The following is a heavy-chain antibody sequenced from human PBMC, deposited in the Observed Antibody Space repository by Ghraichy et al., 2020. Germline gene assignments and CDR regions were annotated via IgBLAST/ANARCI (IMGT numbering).Heavy chain of an antibody. V-gene: IGHV3-9*01. CDR3: AKGDDILTGDGPFDY. J-gene: IGHJ4*02. D-gene: IGHD3-9*01. CDR2: ISWNSGSI. CDR1: GFTFDDYA. Sequence: GGSLRLSCAASGFTFDDYAMHWVRQAPGKGLEWVSGISWNSGSIGYADSVKGRFTISRDNAKNSLYRQMNSLRAEDTALYYCAKGDDILTGDGPFDYWGQGTLVTVSS.